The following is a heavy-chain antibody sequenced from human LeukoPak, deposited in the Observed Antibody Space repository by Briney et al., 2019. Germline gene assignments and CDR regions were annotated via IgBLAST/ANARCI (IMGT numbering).Heavy chain of an antibody. CDR3: VLIAAARKWFDP. CDR2: IYYSGST. CDR1: GGSISSSSYY. V-gene: IGHV4-39*01. D-gene: IGHD6-13*01. J-gene: IGHJ5*02. Sequence: SETLSLTCTVSGGSISSSSYYWGWIRQPPGKGLEWIGNIYYSGSTYYNPSLKSRVTISVDTSKNQFSLKLSSVTAADTALYYCVLIAAARKWFDPWGQGTLVTVSS.